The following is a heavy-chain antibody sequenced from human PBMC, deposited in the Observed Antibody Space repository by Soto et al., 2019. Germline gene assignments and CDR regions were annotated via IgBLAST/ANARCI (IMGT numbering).Heavy chain of an antibody. CDR1: GFTFTSSA. V-gene: IGHV1-58*01. Sequence: SVKVSCKASGFTFTSSAVQWARQARGQRLEWIGWIVVGSGNTNYAQKFQERVTITRDTSTSTAYMELSRLRSDDTAVYYCARVGSNYNYAMDVWGQGTTVTVSS. D-gene: IGHD1-26*01. CDR2: IVVGSGNT. J-gene: IGHJ6*02. CDR3: ARVGSNYNYAMDV.